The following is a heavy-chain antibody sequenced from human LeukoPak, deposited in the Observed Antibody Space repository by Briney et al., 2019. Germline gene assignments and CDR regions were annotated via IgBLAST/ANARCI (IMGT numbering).Heavy chain of an antibody. CDR2: INHSGST. J-gene: IGHJ4*02. D-gene: IGHD2/OR15-2a*01. CDR3: ARASIQYLHKSTDY. CDR1: GGSFSGYY. Sequence: SETLSLTCAVYGGSFSGYYWSWIRQPPGKGLEWIGEINHSGSTNYNPSLKSRVTISVDTFKNQFSLKLSSVTAADTAVYYCARASIQYLHKSTDYWGQGTLVTVSS. V-gene: IGHV4-34*01.